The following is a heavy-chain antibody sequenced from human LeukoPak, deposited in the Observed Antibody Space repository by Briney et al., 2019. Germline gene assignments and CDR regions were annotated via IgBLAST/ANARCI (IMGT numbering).Heavy chain of an antibody. J-gene: IGHJ4*02. CDR3: ATELTLVTPSDS. D-gene: IGHD4-23*01. V-gene: IGHV3-30*02. CDR1: GFSFRSYG. CDR2: IWYDGSNK. Sequence: PGGSLRLSCAASGFSFRSYGMHWVRQAPGKGLEWLAFIWYDGSNKYYADSVKGRFTISRDNSKNTLNLQMNSLRAENTAAYYCATELTLVTPSDSWGQGTLVTVSS.